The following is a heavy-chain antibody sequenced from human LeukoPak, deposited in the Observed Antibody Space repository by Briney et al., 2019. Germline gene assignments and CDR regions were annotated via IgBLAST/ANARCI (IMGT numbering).Heavy chain of an antibody. Sequence: GGSLRLSCAASGFTFSSYWMSWVRQAPGKGLEWVANIKQDGSEKYYVDSLKGRFSISRDNAKISLYLQINTLRAEDTAVYYCARVSTSYYYYMDVWGKGTTVTVSS. V-gene: IGHV3-7*01. CDR1: GFTFSSYW. J-gene: IGHJ6*03. CDR2: IKQDGSEK. CDR3: ARVSTSYYYYMDV.